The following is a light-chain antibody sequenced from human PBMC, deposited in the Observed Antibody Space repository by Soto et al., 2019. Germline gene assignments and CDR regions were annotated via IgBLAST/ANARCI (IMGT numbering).Light chain of an antibody. V-gene: IGKV3-20*01. J-gene: IGKJ4*01. CDR2: GAS. CDR3: QQYSAYPLS. Sequence: EIVLTQSPDTLSLSPGERATLSCRASQSVSNNYLAWYQQKPGQAPILLIYGASSRATATPDRFRGSGSGTDFTLTINRLEPEDFALYYCQQYSAYPLSFGGGTKVDIK. CDR1: QSVSNNY.